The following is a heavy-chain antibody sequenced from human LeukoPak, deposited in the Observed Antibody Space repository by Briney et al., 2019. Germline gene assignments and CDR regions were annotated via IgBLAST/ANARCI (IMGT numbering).Heavy chain of an antibody. J-gene: IGHJ4*02. CDR2: ISDSSKYI. CDR3: ARDYLNSWYVVIDY. Sequence: GGSPRLSCTASGFTFSSYSLNWVRQAPGGGLEWVSSISDSSKYIYYADSVKGRFTISRDNAKNSLYLQMNSLRAENTAVYYCARDYLNSWYVVIDYWGQGTLVTVSS. D-gene: IGHD6-13*01. V-gene: IGHV3-21*01. CDR1: GFTFSSYS.